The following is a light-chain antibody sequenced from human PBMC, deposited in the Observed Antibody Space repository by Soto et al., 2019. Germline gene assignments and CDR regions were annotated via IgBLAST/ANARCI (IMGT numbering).Light chain of an antibody. Sequence: DIQMTQSPSTLSASVGDRVTITCRASQSISSRLAWYQQKPGKVPKLLMYKASSLESGVPSRFSGSGSGTEFTLSISSLQPDDFANYYCQQYDSYSWTFGQGTKVEI. CDR2: KAS. V-gene: IGKV1-5*03. CDR3: QQYDSYSWT. CDR1: QSISSR. J-gene: IGKJ1*01.